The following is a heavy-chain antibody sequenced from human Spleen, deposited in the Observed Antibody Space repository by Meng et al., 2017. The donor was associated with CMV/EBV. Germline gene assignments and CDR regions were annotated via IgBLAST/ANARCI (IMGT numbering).Heavy chain of an antibody. D-gene: IGHD3-16*01. CDR2: ISWNSGSI. V-gene: IGHV3-9*01. CDR3: ARGDQFDYQYYYGMAV. Sequence: GGSLRLSCAASGFTFDDYAMHWVRQAPGKGLEWVSGISWNSGSIGYADSVKGRFTISRDNAKNSLYLQMNSLRAEDTALYYCARGDQFDYQYYYGMAVWGQGTTVTVSS. J-gene: IGHJ6*02. CDR1: GFTFDDYA.